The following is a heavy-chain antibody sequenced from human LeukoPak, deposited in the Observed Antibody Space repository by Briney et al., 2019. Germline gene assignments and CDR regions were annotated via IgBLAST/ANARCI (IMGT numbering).Heavy chain of an antibody. D-gene: IGHD5-18*01. J-gene: IGHJ4*02. V-gene: IGHV1-18*01. CDR2: ISAYNGNT. CDR1: GYTFTIYG. CDR3: ARGGGYSYGYRSYYFDY. Sequence: ASVRVSCMASGYTFTIYGISWVRQAPGQGGERVGWISAYNGNTNYTQKLQGRVTITTDTSTSTASMELSNLTSDDTAVYYCARGGGYSYGYRSYYFDYWGQGTLVTVSS.